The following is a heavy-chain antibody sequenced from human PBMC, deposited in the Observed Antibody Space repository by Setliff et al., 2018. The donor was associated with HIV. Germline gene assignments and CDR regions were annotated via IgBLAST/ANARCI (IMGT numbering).Heavy chain of an antibody. D-gene: IGHD3-3*01. V-gene: IGHV1-69*05. J-gene: IGHJ6*02. CDR3: AARTKRENYYGMDV. Sequence: RASVKVSCKASGGTSSTHAMNWVRQAPGQGLEWMGGIIPIFGTANYAQKFQGRVTITTDESTSTAYMELSSLRSEDTAVYYCAARTKRENYYGMDVWGQGTTVTVS. CDR1: GGTSSTHA. CDR2: IIPIFGTA.